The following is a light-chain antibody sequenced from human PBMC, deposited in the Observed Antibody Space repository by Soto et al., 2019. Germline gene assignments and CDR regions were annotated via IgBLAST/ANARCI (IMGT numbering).Light chain of an antibody. V-gene: IGKV3-15*01. CDR2: GAS. CDR1: QSVSSD. CDR3: QQYNTWHPKMA. J-gene: IGKJ1*01. Sequence: VVTQSPATLSVFPGETATLSCRASQSVSSDLAWYQQRPGQAPRLLIYGASTRATGIPARFRGSGSXTEXXXTISSLQSEDFATYYCQQYNTWHPKMAFGRGTKVEIK.